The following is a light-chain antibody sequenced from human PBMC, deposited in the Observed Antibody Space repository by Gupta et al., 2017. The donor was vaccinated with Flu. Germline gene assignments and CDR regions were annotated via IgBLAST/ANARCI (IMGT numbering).Light chain of an antibody. CDR1: QSIRNY. Sequence: DIQMTQSPSSLSASVGDRVTITCRASQSIRNYINWYQQKPGKAPKLLIYTASSLQSEVPSRFSGSGYGTGFTLTISSLQPEDFATYYCQQWDHIPFTFGHGTKVDVK. J-gene: IGKJ3*01. V-gene: IGKV1-39*01. CDR3: QQWDHIPFT. CDR2: TAS.